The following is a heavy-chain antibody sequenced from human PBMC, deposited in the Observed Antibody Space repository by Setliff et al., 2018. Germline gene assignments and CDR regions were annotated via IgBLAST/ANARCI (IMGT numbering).Heavy chain of an antibody. V-gene: IGHV5-51*01. J-gene: IGHJ3*02. CDR3: ARQGADYYDSSGYPLGAFDI. CDR2: IYPGDSDT. D-gene: IGHD3-22*01. CDR1: GYSFTNYW. Sequence: PGESLKISCEGSGYSFTNYWIAWVRQMPGKGLEWMGIIYPGDSDTKYSPSFQGQVTISADKSISTAYLQWSSLKASDTAMYYCARQGADYYDSSGYPLGAFDIWGQGTMVTVSS.